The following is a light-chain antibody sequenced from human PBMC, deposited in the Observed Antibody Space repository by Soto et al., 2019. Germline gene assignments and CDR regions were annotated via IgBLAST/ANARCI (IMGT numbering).Light chain of an antibody. Sequence: DIQLTQAPSSLSASVGDRITITCRASQRISTYLNWYQQKPGKAPELVIYTASSSESGVPSRFSGSGSGTDFTLTISSLQPEDLATYYCQQHYNTPWTFGQGTKVEIK. CDR3: QQHYNTPWT. V-gene: IGKV1-39*01. CDR2: TAS. CDR1: QRISTY. J-gene: IGKJ1*01.